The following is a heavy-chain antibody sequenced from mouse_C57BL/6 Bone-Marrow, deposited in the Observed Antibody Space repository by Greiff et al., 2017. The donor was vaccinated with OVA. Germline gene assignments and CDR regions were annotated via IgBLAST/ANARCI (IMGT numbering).Heavy chain of an antibody. CDR3: TSPYYFDY. CDR2: IDPENGDT. Sequence: EVQLQESGAELVRPGASVKLSCTASGFNIKDDYMHWVKQRHEQGLEWIGWIDPENGDTEYASKFQGKATITADTSSNTAYLQLSSLTSEDAAVYYCTSPYYFDYWGQGTTLTVSS. J-gene: IGHJ2*01. V-gene: IGHV14-4*01. CDR1: GFNIKDDY.